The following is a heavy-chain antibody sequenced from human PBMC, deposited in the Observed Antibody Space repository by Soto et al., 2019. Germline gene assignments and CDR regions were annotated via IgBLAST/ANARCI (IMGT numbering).Heavy chain of an antibody. J-gene: IGHJ3*02. CDR1: GFTFPNYA. Sequence: EVRLLESGGGLVQPGGSLRLSCAASGFTFPNYAMSWVRQAPGKGLEWVSVVTGRASSTYYADSVEGRFTISRDKSRNTLFLQMNSLGAEDTAVYYCAKHLPSNKNQRLWAEAFQIWGRGTNLTVSS. D-gene: IGHD2-2*01. CDR2: VTGRASST. CDR3: AKHLPSNKNQRLWAEAFQI. V-gene: IGHV3-23*01.